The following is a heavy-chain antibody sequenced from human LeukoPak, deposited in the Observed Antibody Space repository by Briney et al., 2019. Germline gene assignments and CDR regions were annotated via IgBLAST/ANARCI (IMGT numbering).Heavy chain of an antibody. J-gene: IGHJ5*02. CDR3: AYSYVLGWFDP. D-gene: IGHD5-18*01. CDR1: GGSISSSSYY. CDR2: IYYSGST. Sequence: PSETLSLTCTVSGGSISSSSYYWGWIRQPPGKGLEWIGYIYYSGSTNYNPSLKSRVTISVDTSKNQFSLKLSSVTAADTAVYYCAYSYVLGWFDPWGQGTLVTVSS. V-gene: IGHV4-61*05.